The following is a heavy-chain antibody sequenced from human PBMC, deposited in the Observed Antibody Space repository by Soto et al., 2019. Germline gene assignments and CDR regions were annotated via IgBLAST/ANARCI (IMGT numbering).Heavy chain of an antibody. CDR1: GFTFSSYA. D-gene: IGHD3-10*01. CDR2: ISGSGGST. CDR3: AKSFYGSGPLTCIDY. J-gene: IGHJ4*02. V-gene: IGHV3-23*01. Sequence: GGSLRLSCAASGFTFSSYAMSWVRQAPGKGLEWVSAISGSGGSTYYADSVKGRFTISRDNSKNTLYLQMNSLRAEDTAVYYCAKSFYGSGPLTCIDYWRQGTLVTVSS.